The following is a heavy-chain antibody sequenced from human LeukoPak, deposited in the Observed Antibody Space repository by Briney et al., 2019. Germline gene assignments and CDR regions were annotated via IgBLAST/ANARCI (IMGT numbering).Heavy chain of an antibody. CDR2: IIPIFGTA. Sequence: GASVKVSCKASGGTFSSYAISWVRQAPGQGLEWMGGIIPIFGTANYAQKFQGRVTITADESTSTAYMELSSLRSEDTAVYYCAREVIAAAGRILYYYYGMDVWGQGTTVTVSS. J-gene: IGHJ6*02. D-gene: IGHD6-13*01. CDR1: GGTFSSYA. V-gene: IGHV1-69*13. CDR3: AREVIAAAGRILYYYYGMDV.